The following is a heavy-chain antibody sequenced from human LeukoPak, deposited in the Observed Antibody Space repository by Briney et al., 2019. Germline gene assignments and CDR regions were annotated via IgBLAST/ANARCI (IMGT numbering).Heavy chain of an antibody. CDR3: ARDGIVVVPAAIGYYYYMDV. CDR1: GYTFTSYG. V-gene: IGHV1-18*01. Sequence: ASVKVSCKASGYTFTSYGISWVRQAPGQGLEWMGWISAYNGNTNYAQKLQGRVTMTTDTSTSTAYMELRSLRSDDTAVYYCARDGIVVVPAAIGYYYYMDVWGKGTTVTVSS. D-gene: IGHD2-2*01. CDR2: ISAYNGNT. J-gene: IGHJ6*03.